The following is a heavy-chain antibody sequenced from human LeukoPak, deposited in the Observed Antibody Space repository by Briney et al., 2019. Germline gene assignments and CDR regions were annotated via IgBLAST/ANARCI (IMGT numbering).Heavy chain of an antibody. V-gene: IGHV4-38-2*01. CDR1: GFSFSTYA. Sequence: GSLRLSCAASGFSFSTYAMSWVRQAPGEGLEWIGSGSTYYNPSLKSRVTISVDTSKNQFSLKLSSVTAADTAVYFCASPRGDDSGGYYTWYFHHWGQGILVTVSS. D-gene: IGHD3-22*01. CDR3: ASPRGDDSGGYYTWYFHH. J-gene: IGHJ1*01. CDR2: SGST.